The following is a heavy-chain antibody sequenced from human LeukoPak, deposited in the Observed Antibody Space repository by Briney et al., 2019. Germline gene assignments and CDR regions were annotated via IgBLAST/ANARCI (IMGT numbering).Heavy chain of an antibody. CDR3: ASAPMVRGVITFDY. D-gene: IGHD3-10*01. J-gene: IGHJ4*02. V-gene: IGHV3-33*08. CDR2: IWYDGSNK. Sequence: PGRSLRLSCAASGFTFSSYGMHWVRQAPGKGLEWVAVIWYDGSNKYYADSVKGRFTISRDNSKNTLYLQMNSLRAEDTAVYYCASAPMVRGVITFDYWGQGTLVTVSS. CDR1: GFTFSSYG.